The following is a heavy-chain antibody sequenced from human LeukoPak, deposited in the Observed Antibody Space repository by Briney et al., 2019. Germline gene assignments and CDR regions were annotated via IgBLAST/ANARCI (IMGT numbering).Heavy chain of an antibody. CDR2: ISSSGSTI. D-gene: IGHD5-18*01. V-gene: IGHV3-48*03. Sequence: PGGSLRLSCAASGFTFSSYEMNWVRQAPGKGLEWVSYISSSGSTIYYADSVKGRFTISRDNAKNSLYLQMNSLRAEDTAVYYCARPYPPRGGYSYGPGFDYWGQGTLVTVSS. CDR1: GFTFSSYE. J-gene: IGHJ4*02. CDR3: ARPYPPRGGYSYGPGFDY.